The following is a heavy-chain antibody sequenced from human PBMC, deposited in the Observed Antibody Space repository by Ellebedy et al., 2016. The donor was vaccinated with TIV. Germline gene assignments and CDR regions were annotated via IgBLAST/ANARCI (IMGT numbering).Heavy chain of an antibody. CDR3: ARDADAYNLLYYFNY. V-gene: IGHV3-30-3*01. Sequence: PGGSLRLSCAASGFTFSNYAIHWVRQAPGKGLEWVALISYDEINKYYADSVKGRFTISRDNSRNTLYLQMNSLRAEDTAVYYCARDADAYNLLYYFNYWGQGTLVTVSS. CDR1: GFTFSNYA. CDR2: ISYDEINK. J-gene: IGHJ4*02. D-gene: IGHD5-24*01.